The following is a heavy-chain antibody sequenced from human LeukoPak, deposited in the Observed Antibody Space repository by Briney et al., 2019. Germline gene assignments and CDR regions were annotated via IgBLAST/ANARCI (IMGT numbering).Heavy chain of an antibody. V-gene: IGHV4-59*08. CDR3: ARHGEDFWSGYGIPIHSNNWFDP. Sequence: SETLSLTCTVSGGSISSYYWSWIRHPPGKGLEWIGYIYYSGSTNYNPSLKSRVTISVDTSKNQFSLKLSSVTAADTAVYYCARHGEDFWSGYGIPIHSNNWFDPWGQGTLVTVSS. CDR1: GGSISSYY. CDR2: IYYSGST. J-gene: IGHJ5*02. D-gene: IGHD3-3*01.